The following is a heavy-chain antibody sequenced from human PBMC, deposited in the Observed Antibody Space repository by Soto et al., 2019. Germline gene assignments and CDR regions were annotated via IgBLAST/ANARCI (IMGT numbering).Heavy chain of an antibody. CDR1: GGTFGNSA. Sequence: QVQLVQSGAEVKKPGSSVTVSCKASGGTFGNSAISWVRQAPGQGLEWMGGIIPIFSTPDYAQKFQGRVTITADESTTTAYMELTSLKYDDTAVYYCARDKDRQQLGGNYYYGIDVWGQGTTVTVSS. J-gene: IGHJ6*02. D-gene: IGHD2-15*01. V-gene: IGHV1-69*12. CDR2: IIPIFSTP. CDR3: ARDKDRQQLGGNYYYGIDV.